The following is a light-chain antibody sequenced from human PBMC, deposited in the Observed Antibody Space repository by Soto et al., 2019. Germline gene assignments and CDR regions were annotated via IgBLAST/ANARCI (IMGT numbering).Light chain of an antibody. CDR2: GAS. Sequence: EIVLTQSPGTLSLSPGERVTLSCRASQSVDSRFLAWYQQKPGQAPRLLVYGASIRATGIPDRFSGSGSGTDFTIRIRSLEPEDFAVYHCQQYDSSRTFGQGTNVE. J-gene: IGKJ1*01. CDR3: QQYDSSRT. V-gene: IGKV3-20*01. CDR1: QSVDSRF.